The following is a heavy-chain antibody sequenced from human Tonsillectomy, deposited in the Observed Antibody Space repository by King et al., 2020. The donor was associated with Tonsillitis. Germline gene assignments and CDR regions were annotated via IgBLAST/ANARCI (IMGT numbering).Heavy chain of an antibody. D-gene: IGHD6-13*01. CDR2: ISYDGNNK. J-gene: IGHJ6*02. CDR1: GFTFSSYG. CDR3: AKVLKAAAGVWAEYGLDV. Sequence: QLVQSGGGVVQPGRSLRLSCAASGFTFSSYGIHWVRQAPGKGLEWVAVISYDGNNKYYADSVKGRFAISRENSRNTLYLQMDSLRAEDTAVYYWAKVLKAAAGVWAEYGLDVWGQGTTVTVSS. V-gene: IGHV3-30*18.